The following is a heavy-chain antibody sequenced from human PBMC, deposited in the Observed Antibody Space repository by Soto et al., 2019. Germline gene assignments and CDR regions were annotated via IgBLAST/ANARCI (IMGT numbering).Heavy chain of an antibody. CDR2: IYSSGST. J-gene: IGHJ4*02. CDR3: ARRYGGNLDY. Sequence: PSETLSLTCTVSGGSISSYYWSWIRQSPGKGLEWIGYIYSSGSTNYNPSLKSRVTISVDTSKNQFSLKLSSLIAADTAVYFCARRYGGNLDYWGQGTLVTVSS. CDR1: GGSISSYY. V-gene: IGHV4-59*08. D-gene: IGHD1-26*01.